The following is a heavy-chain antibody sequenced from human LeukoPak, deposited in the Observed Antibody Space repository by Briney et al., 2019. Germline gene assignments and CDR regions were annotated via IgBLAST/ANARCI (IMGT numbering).Heavy chain of an antibody. V-gene: IGHV4-39*01. CDR3: ASRTRFGELRFDY. D-gene: IGHD3-10*01. CDR2: IYYTGST. CDR1: GGSISTSSYY. Sequence: SETLSLTCTVSGGSISTSSYYWGWIRQPPGKGLEWIGSIYYTGSTYYNPSLNSRVTVSVDTSKNQFSLKLSSVTAANTAVYYCASRTRFGELRFDYWGQGTLVTVSS. J-gene: IGHJ4*02.